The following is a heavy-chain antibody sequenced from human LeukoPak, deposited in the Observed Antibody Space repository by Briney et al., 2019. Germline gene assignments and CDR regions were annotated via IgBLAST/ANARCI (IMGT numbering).Heavy chain of an antibody. D-gene: IGHD3-10*01. V-gene: IGHV3-9*01. J-gene: IGHJ4*02. CDR3: ARDIEGYGSGSLFDY. CDR1: GFTFDDYA. CDR2: ISWDSGSI. Sequence: QSGGSLRRSCAASGFTFDDYAMHWVRQAPGKGLEWVSGISWDSGSIGYADSVKGRFTISRDNAKNSLYLQMNSLRAEDTALYYCARDIEGYGSGSLFDYWGQGTLVTVSS.